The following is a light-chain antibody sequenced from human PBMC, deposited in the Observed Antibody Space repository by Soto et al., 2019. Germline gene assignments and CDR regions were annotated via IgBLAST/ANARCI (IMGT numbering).Light chain of an antibody. J-gene: IGKJ2*01. V-gene: IGKV3-20*01. CDR2: GGS. CDR3: QQWSSSPRT. Sequence: EIVLTQSPGTLSLSPGERATLSCRASQSLTNSRLAWYQQKPGQAPKVLIYGGSNRATGIPDRFSGSGAGTDFTLTISSLEPEDFAGYYCQQWSSSPRTFGQGTKLEIK. CDR1: QSLTNSR.